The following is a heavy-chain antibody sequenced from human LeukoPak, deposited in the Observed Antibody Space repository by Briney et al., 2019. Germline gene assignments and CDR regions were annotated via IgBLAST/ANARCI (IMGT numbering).Heavy chain of an antibody. CDR2: INPKSGGT. CDR3: AREIPDTYYYDSSGYNYFDY. CDR1: GYTFTGYY. V-gene: IGHV1-2*02. J-gene: IGHJ4*02. Sequence: ASVKVSCKASGYTFTGYYMHWVRQAPGQGLEWMGWINPKSGGTNYAQKFQGRVTLTRDTSISTAYMELNRLRSDDTAVYYCAREIPDTYYYDSSGYNYFDYWGQGTLVTVSS. D-gene: IGHD3-22*01.